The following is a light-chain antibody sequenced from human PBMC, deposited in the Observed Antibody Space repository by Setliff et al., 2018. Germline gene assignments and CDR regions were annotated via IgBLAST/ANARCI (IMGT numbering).Light chain of an antibody. CDR2: DVS. Sequence: QSALTQPASVSGAPGQSITISCTGTRYDVGGYNFVSWYQHHPGKAPKLMIYDVSVRPSGVSNRFSGSKSGNTASLTISGLQAEDEADYYCSSYTSSSTQVFGTGTKVTVL. CDR1: RYDVGGYNF. J-gene: IGLJ1*01. CDR3: SSYTSSSTQV. V-gene: IGLV2-14*01.